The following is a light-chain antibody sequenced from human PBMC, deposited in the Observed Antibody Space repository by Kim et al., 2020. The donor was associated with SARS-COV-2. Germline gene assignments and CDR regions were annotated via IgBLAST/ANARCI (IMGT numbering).Light chain of an antibody. CDR3: QVWDSSGDRV. Sequence: VSVAQGETARISCGGGSRSVHWYQQKPGQAPVLVIYYDSGRPSGIPERFSGSNSGNTATLTISRVEAGDEADYYCQVWDSSGDRVFGGGTQLTVL. CDR1: GSRS. CDR2: YDS. J-gene: IGLJ2*01. V-gene: IGLV3-21*04.